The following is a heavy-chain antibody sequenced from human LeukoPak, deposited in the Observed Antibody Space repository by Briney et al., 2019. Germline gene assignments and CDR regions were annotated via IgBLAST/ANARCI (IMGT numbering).Heavy chain of an antibody. CDR2: ITGSGGTT. Sequence: GGSLRLSCAASGFTFSSCAMTWVRRAPGKGLEWVSTITGSGGTTYYADFSKGRFTISRDNSENTLFLQMNSLIADDTAVYYCPKDTPEPAKFLWLNNRFDSWGQGTLVTVSS. CDR3: PKDTPEPAKFLWLNNRFDS. D-gene: IGHD3-10*01. V-gene: IGHV3-23*01. CDR1: GFTFSSCA. J-gene: IGHJ5*01.